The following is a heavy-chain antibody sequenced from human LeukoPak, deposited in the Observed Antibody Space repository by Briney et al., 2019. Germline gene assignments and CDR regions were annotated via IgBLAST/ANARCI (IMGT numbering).Heavy chain of an antibody. V-gene: IGHV3-11*04. Sequence: GGSLRLSCVASGFTFTDHYMSWVRQAPGKGLEWVSYISSGGDVIYYADSVKGRFTISRDNAKNSLFLQMNSLRAEDTAVYYCTREDYYYASGRWAQGTLVTVSS. D-gene: IGHD3-10*01. CDR2: ISSGGDVI. CDR3: TREDYYYASGR. J-gene: IGHJ4*02. CDR1: GFTFTDHY.